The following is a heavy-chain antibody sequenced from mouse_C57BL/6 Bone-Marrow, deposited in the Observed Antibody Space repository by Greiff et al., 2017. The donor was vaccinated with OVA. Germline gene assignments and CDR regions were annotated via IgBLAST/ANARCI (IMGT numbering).Heavy chain of an antibody. CDR1: GFTFSSYG. V-gene: IGHV5-6*01. Sequence: VQLVESGGDLVKPGGSLKLSCAASGFTFSSYGMSWVRQTPDKRLEWVATISSGGSYTYYPDRVKGRFTISRDNAKNTLYLQMSSLKSEDTAMYYCARHVYYGSSYAWCAYWGQGTLVTVSA. CDR2: ISSGGSYT. CDR3: ARHVYYGSSYAWCAY. J-gene: IGHJ3*01. D-gene: IGHD1-1*01.